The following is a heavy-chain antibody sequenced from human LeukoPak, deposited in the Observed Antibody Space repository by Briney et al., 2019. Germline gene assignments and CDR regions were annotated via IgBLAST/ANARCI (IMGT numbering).Heavy chain of an antibody. CDR2: IYYSGST. D-gene: IGHD6-13*01. V-gene: IGHV4-31*03. CDR1: GGSISSGGYY. Sequence: SETLSLTCTVSGGSISSGGYYWSWIRQHPGKGLEWIGYIYYSGSTYYNPSLKSRVTISVDTSKNQFSLKLSSVTAADTAVYYCARSRQQLDTFDYWGQGTLVTVSS. J-gene: IGHJ4*02. CDR3: ARSRQQLDTFDY.